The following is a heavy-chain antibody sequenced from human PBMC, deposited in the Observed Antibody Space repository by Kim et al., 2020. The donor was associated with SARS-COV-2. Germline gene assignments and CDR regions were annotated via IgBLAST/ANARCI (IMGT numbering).Heavy chain of an antibody. Sequence: DYAVSVKSRITINPDTSKSQFSLQLNSVTPEDTAVYYCAVRDSGHEGFDPWGQGTLVTVSS. J-gene: IGHJ5*02. V-gene: IGHV6-1*01. D-gene: IGHD3-10*01. CDR3: AVRDSGHEGFDP.